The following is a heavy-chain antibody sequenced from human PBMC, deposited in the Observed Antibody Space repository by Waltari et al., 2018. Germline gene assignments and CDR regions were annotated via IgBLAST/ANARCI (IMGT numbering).Heavy chain of an antibody. D-gene: IGHD4-4*01. J-gene: IGHJ5*02. CDR3: ARYYSNYVRWFDP. CDR1: GGSISSHY. V-gene: IGHV4-59*11. Sequence: QVQLKESGPGLVKPSETLSLTCTVSGGSISSHYWSWIRQPPGKGLEWIGYIYYSGSTNYNPSLKSRVTISVDTSKNQFSLKLSSVTAADTAVYYCARYYSNYVRWFDPWGQGTLVTVSS. CDR2: IYYSGST.